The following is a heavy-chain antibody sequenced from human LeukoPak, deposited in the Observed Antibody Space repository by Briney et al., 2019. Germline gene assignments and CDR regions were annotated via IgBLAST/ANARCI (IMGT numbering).Heavy chain of an antibody. V-gene: IGHV4-39*01. Sequence: SETLSLTCTVSGGSITSSAYYWGWIRQPPGRGLERIGSIYYSGITYYNPSLKSRITIPIGTSRNQFSLKVTSVTAADTAVYYCAGAHGSPAVRLFEDWGQGARFIVSS. CDR3: AGAHGSPAVRLFED. CDR1: GGSITSSAYY. CDR2: IYYSGIT. D-gene: IGHD3-10*01. J-gene: IGHJ4*02.